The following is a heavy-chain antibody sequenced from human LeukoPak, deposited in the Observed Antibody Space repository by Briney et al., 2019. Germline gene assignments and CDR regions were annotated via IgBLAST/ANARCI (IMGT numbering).Heavy chain of an antibody. V-gene: IGHV4-61*02. D-gene: IGHD4-17*01. Sequence: SETLSLTCTVSGGSISSGSYYWSWIRQPAGKGLEWIGRIYTSGSTNYNPSLKSRVTISVDTSKNQFSLKLSSVTAADTAVYYCARDTGKGDYPSVYYYGMDVWGQGTTVTVSS. J-gene: IGHJ6*02. CDR1: GGSISSGSYY. CDR3: ARDTGKGDYPSVYYYGMDV. CDR2: IYTSGST.